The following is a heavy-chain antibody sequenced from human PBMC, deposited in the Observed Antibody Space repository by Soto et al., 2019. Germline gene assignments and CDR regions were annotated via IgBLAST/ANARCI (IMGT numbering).Heavy chain of an antibody. Sequence: PSETLSLTCTVSGGSISSSNYYWGWIRQPPGKGLEWIGSIYYSGSTYYNPSLKSRVTISVDTSKNQFSLKLSSVTAADTAVYYCAKGGSGSYSNAFDIWGQGTMVT. CDR2: IYYSGST. CDR1: GGSISSSNYY. CDR3: AKGGSGSYSNAFDI. V-gene: IGHV4-39*01. D-gene: IGHD3-10*01. J-gene: IGHJ3*02.